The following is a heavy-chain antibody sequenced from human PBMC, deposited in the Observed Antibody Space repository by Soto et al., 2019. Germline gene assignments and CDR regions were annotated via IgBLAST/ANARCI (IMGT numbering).Heavy chain of an antibody. CDR1: GGTFSIYA. Sequence: SVKVSCKASGGTFSIYAISWVRQAPGQGLEWMGGIIPIFGTANYAQKFQGRVTITADESTSTAYMELSSLRSEDTAVYYCARDRAIFGVVIWFDPWGQGTLVTVSS. CDR2: IIPIFGTA. D-gene: IGHD3-3*01. J-gene: IGHJ5*02. V-gene: IGHV1-69*13. CDR3: ARDRAIFGVVIWFDP.